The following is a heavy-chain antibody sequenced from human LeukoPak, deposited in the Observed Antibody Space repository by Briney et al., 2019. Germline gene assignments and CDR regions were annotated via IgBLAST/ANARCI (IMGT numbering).Heavy chain of an antibody. V-gene: IGHV5-10-1*01. CDR2: IDPSDSYT. CDR3: ARLEGPYTYVPFDY. J-gene: IGHJ4*02. D-gene: IGHD5-24*01. CDR1: GYSFTSYC. Sequence: GESLKISCKGSGYSFTSYCISWVRQMPGKGLEWMGRIDPSDSYTTYSPSFQGPVTISADKSISTACLQWSRLKASDTSMYYCARLEGPYTYVPFDYWGQGTLVTVSS.